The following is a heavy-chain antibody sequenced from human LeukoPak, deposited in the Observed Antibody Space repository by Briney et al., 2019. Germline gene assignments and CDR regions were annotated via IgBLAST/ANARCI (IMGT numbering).Heavy chain of an antibody. CDR1: GGSITFGSYY. V-gene: IGHV4-61*02. J-gene: IGHJ4*02. D-gene: IGHD3-16*02. CDR3: ARARVIPASFDD. Sequence: PSETLSLTCTVSGGSITFGSYYWTWIRQPAGKGLEWIGRIYTSGRTFYNPSLKSRVTISMDTSMNQFSLRLDSVTAADTAVYYCARARVIPASFDDWGQGTLVTVSS. CDR2: IYTSGRT.